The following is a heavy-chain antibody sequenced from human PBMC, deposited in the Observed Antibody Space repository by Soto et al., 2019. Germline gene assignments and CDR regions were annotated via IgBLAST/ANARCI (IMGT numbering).Heavy chain of an antibody. J-gene: IGHJ5*02. CDR2: IYYSGST. CDR3: ARDGLVVGATPRGNWFDP. V-gene: IGHV4-59*01. CDR1: GGSISSYY. D-gene: IGHD1-26*01. Sequence: TSETLSLTCTVSGGSISSYYWSWIRQPPGKGLEWIGYIYYSGSTNYNPSLKSRVTISVDTSKNQFSLKLSSVTAADTAVYYCARDGLVVGATPRGNWFDPWGQGTLVTVSS.